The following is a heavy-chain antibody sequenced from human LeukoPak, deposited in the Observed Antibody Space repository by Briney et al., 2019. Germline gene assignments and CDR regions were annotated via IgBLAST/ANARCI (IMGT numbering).Heavy chain of an antibody. V-gene: IGHV3-30-3*01. CDR2: ISYDGTKK. CDR1: GFTFSSYA. J-gene: IGHJ4*02. CDR3: AREDYYFDY. Sequence: PGGSLRLSCAASGFTFSSYAMSWVRQAPGKGLEWVAVISYDGTKKYYADSVKGRFTISRDNSKNTLYLQMNSLRAEDTAVYYCAREDYYFDYWGQGTLVTVSS.